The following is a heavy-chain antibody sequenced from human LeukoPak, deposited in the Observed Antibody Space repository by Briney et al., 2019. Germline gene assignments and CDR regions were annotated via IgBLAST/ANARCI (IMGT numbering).Heavy chain of an antibody. Sequence: SVKVSCKASGGTFSNYAISWVRQAPGQGLEWMGKIIPILGIANYAQKFQGRVTITADKSMSTAYMELSSLRSEDTAVYYCARARDPGSAVPASGFWGQGTLVTVSS. CDR2: IIPILGIA. J-gene: IGHJ4*02. V-gene: IGHV1-69*04. CDR3: ARARDPGSAVPASGF. CDR1: GGTFSNYA. D-gene: IGHD6-19*01.